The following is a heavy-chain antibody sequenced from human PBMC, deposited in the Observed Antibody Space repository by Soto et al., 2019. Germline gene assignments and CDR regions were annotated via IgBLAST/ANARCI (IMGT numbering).Heavy chain of an antibody. CDR3: AKEMGHSKPFDY. Sequence: GXSLRLSGAASGFSFSSYGINWVHQAPGKGLEWVAAISKGGDNTYYADSAKGRFTISRDNSKNTLYVQMTSMTTEDTAVYYCAKEMGHSKPFDYWGQGTLVTVSS. CDR1: GFSFSSYG. J-gene: IGHJ4*02. D-gene: IGHD5-12*01. V-gene: IGHV3-23*01. CDR2: ISKGGDNT.